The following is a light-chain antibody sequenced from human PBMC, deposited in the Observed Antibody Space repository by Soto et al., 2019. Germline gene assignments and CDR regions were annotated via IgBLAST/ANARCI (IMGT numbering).Light chain of an antibody. CDR3: QQYSTMAT. Sequence: DIQMTQSPSTLSASVGDRVTITCRASQSISSWVAWYQQKPGKAPKLLIYKASSLESGVPSRLSGSGSGTEFTLTISSLQPDDFATYYCQQYSTMATFGQGTKVDIK. CDR1: QSISSW. J-gene: IGKJ1*01. V-gene: IGKV1-5*03. CDR2: KAS.